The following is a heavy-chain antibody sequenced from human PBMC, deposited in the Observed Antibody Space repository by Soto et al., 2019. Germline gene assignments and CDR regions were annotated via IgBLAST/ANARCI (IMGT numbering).Heavy chain of an antibody. Sequence: QVQLVQSGAEVKKPGASVKVSCKASGYTFTGYYMHWVRQAPGQGLEWMGWINPNSGGTNYAQKFQGWVTMTRDTSISKAYMELSRLRSDDTAVYYCARDAGPSGAIAAAGSLDYYYGMDVWGQGTTVTVSS. J-gene: IGHJ6*02. V-gene: IGHV1-2*04. CDR1: GYTFTGYY. CDR3: ARDAGPSGAIAAAGSLDYYYGMDV. D-gene: IGHD6-13*01. CDR2: INPNSGGT.